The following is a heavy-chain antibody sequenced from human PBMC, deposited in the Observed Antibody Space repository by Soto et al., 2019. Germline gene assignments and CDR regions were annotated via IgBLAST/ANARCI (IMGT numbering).Heavy chain of an antibody. D-gene: IGHD6-6*01. CDR2: IYSGESK. CDR1: GFTVSSNY. Sequence: GGSLRLSRAASGFTVSSNYMSWVRQAPGKGLEWVSVIYSGESKLYADSVKGRFTISRDNFKNTLYLQMNSLRAEDTAVYYCARDTSRTSSLGWFDPWGQGALVTVSS. J-gene: IGHJ5*02. CDR3: ARDTSRTSSLGWFDP. V-gene: IGHV3-53*01.